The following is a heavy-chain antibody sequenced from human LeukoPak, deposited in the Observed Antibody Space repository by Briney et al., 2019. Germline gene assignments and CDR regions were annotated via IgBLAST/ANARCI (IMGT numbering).Heavy chain of an antibody. CDR3: AKDGGGTIFGMVIILHYMDV. CDR2: ISPSGGIT. J-gene: IGHJ6*03. Sequence: PGGSLRLSCAASGFTFSSHGMNWVRQAPGKGLEWVSGISPSGGITYYTDSVKGRFTISRDNSKNTQSLQMNSLRAEDTAVYYCAKDGGGTIFGMVIILHYMDVWGKGTTVTVSS. D-gene: IGHD3-3*01. V-gene: IGHV3-23*01. CDR1: GFTFSSHG.